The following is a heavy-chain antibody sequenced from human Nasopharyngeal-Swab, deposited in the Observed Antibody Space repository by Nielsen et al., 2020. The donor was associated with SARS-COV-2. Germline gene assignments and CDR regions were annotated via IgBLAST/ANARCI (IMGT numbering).Heavy chain of an antibody. Sequence: GESLKISCAASGFIFSASAIHWVRQASGKGLEWVSVIYSGGSTYYADSVKGRFTISRHNSKNTLYLQLNSLTAEDTAVYYCARGSGAGRYASDYWGQGTLVTVSS. D-gene: IGHD3-16*01. J-gene: IGHJ4*02. CDR2: IYSGGST. CDR3: ARGSGAGRYASDY. V-gene: IGHV3-53*04. CDR1: GFIFSASA.